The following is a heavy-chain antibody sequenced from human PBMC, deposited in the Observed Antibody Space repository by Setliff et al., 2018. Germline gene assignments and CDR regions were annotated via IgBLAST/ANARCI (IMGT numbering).Heavy chain of an antibody. CDR2: IKQDGSEK. J-gene: IGHJ6*03. CDR3: ARIRLCGGRVICPPGRYVDV. CDR1: GLTFSDYW. D-gene: IGHD2-15*01. Sequence: GGSLRLSCAAFGLTFSDYWMSWVRQAPGQGLEWVASIKQDGSEKHYADSAKGRFTVSRDNAENSVFLQMDSLSAEDTAVYYCARIRLCGGRVICPPGRYVDVWGKGTTVTVSS. V-gene: IGHV3-7*03.